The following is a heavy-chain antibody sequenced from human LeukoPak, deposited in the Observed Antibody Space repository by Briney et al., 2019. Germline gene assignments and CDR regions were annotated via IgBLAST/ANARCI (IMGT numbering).Heavy chain of an antibody. CDR3: ARHSVTTSRFRGFLGNWFDP. CDR2: IYHSGST. D-gene: IGHD4-17*01. V-gene: IGHV4-38-2*02. Sequence: SETLSLTCTVSGYSISSGYYWGWIRQPPGKGLEWIGSIYHSGSTYYNPSLKSRVTISVDTSKNQFSLKLSSVTAADTAVYYCARHSVTTSRFRGFLGNWFDPWGQGTLVTVSS. J-gene: IGHJ5*02. CDR1: GYSISSGYY.